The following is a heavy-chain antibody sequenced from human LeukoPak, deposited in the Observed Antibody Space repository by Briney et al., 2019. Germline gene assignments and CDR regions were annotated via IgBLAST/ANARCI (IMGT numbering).Heavy chain of an antibody. Sequence: GESLKISCKGSGYSFTSYWIGWVRQMPGKGLEWMGIIYPGDSDTRYSPSFQGQVTISADKSISTAYLQWSSLKASDTAMYYCARTYGSGSYYKWPLDYWGQGTLVTVSS. D-gene: IGHD3-10*01. CDR2: IYPGDSDT. J-gene: IGHJ4*02. CDR1: GYSFTSYW. CDR3: ARTYGSGSYYKWPLDY. V-gene: IGHV5-51*01.